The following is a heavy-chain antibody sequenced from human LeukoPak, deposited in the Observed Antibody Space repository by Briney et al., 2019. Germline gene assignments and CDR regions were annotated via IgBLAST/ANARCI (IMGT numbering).Heavy chain of an antibody. V-gene: IGHV4-39*01. CDR2: IYSSGTT. CDR1: GGPITSNSYS. Sequence: SETLSLTCTVSGGPITSNSYSWGWIRQPPGKGLEWIGSIYSSGTTYHNLSLRSRVTMSVDTSKKQFSLKLSSVTAADTAVYYCARHVNWFDPWGRGTLVTVSS. J-gene: IGHJ5*02. CDR3: ARHVNWFDP.